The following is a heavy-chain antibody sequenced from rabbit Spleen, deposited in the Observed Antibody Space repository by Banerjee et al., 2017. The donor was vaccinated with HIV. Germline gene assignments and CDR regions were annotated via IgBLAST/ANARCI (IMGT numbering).Heavy chain of an antibody. CDR1: GFSFSSSYW. Sequence: QEQLEESGGDLVKPGASLTLTCTASGFSFSSSYWICWVRQAPGKGLEWIACIGAGVSYTTYYATWAIGRFTISKTSSTTVTLQMTSLTVADTATYFCARDSGTSFSSYGMDLWGPGTLVTVS. CDR3: ARDSGTSFSSYGMDL. J-gene: IGHJ6*01. V-gene: IGHV1S45*01. D-gene: IGHD8-1*01. CDR2: IGAGVSYTT.